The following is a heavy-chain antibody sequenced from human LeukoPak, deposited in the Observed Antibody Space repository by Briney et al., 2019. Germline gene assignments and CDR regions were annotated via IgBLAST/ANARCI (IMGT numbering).Heavy chain of an antibody. CDR2: IYYSGST. D-gene: IGHD6-6*01. CDR3: ARRVLGDWFFDL. V-gene: IGHV4-59*11. CDR1: GDSIRIQY. Sequence: SEPLSLTCTLCGDSIRIQYWRWVRQPPGRALEWIGYIYYSGSTNYNPSLNKRDTISADTYKNQLSLNKSSVPAADSPVNYCARRVLGDWFFDLWGRGTLVTVSS. J-gene: IGHJ2*01.